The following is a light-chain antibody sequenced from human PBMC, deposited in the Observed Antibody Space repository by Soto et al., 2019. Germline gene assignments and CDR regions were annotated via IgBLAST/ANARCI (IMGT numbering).Light chain of an antibody. CDR1: SRDVGGYNY. CDR2: EVS. J-gene: IGLJ2*01. Sequence: QSVLTQPASVSGSPGQSITISSTGTSRDVGGYNYVSWHQQHPGKAPKVIITEVSNRPSGVSNRFSGSKSGNTASLTISGLQAEDEADYYCSSYVNYNTFVIFGGGTK. CDR3: SSYVNYNTFVI. V-gene: IGLV2-14*01.